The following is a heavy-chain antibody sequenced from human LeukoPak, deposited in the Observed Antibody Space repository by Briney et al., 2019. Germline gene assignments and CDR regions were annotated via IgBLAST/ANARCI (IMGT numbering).Heavy chain of an antibody. CDR3: ARLGPNYYDSDCYYP. V-gene: IGHV4-59*08. D-gene: IGHD3-22*01. CDR2: IHYSGST. CDR1: GGSISSYY. Sequence: SETLSLTCTVSGGSISSYYWSWIRQPPGKGLEWIGYIHYSGSTNYNPSLTSRVTISLDTSKNQFSLKLSSVTAPDTAVYFCARLGPNYYDSDCYYPWGQGILVTVSS. J-gene: IGHJ5*02.